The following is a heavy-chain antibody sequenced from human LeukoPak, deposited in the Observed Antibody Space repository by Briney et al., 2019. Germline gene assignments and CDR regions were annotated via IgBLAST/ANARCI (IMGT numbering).Heavy chain of an antibody. CDR3: ARVPFYDFWSGPGYFDY. CDR2: IHSGGGT. Sequence: GGSLRLSCAASGFTVSSNYMSWVRQAPGKGLELVSVIHSGGGTYYADSGKGRFTISRDISENTPYLQMNSLRAEDTAVYYCARVPFYDFWSGPGYFDYWGQGTLVTVSS. CDR1: GFTVSSNY. V-gene: IGHV3-66*01. D-gene: IGHD3-3*01. J-gene: IGHJ4*02.